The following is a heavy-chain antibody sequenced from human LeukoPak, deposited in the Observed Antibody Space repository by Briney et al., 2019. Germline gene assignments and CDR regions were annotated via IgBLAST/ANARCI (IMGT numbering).Heavy chain of an antibody. D-gene: IGHD2-21*02. CDR2: FYYTGST. CDR1: GVSIDSYH. Sequence: SETLSLTCSVSGVSIDSYHWSWIRQPPGKGPEWIGYFYYTGSTNYSPSFEGRVTISEDTSKNQISLRLTSVTAADTAVYYCAGRTAATTRPFDYWGQGTLVTVSS. CDR3: AGRTAATTRPFDY. V-gene: IGHV4-59*01. J-gene: IGHJ4*02.